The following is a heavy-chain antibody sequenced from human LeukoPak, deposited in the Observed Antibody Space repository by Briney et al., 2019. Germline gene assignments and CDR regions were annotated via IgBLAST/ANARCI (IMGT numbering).Heavy chain of an antibody. J-gene: IGHJ6*02. CDR2: MNPNSGNT. V-gene: IGHV1-8*01. CDR1: GYTFTSYD. Sequence: ASVKVSCKASGYTFTSYDINWVRQATGQGLEWMGWMNPNSGNTGYAQKFQGRVTMTRNTSISTAYMELSSLRSEDTAVYYCERGNHGDYALYYYYYGMDVWGQGTTVTVSS. CDR3: ERGNHGDYALYYYYYGMDV. D-gene: IGHD4-17*01.